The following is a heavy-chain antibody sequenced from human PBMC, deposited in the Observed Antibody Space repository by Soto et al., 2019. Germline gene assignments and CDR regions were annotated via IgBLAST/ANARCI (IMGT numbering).Heavy chain of an antibody. J-gene: IGHJ4*01. D-gene: IGHD6-19*01. CDR2: ISGSGGSI. V-gene: IGHV3-23*01. CDR3: AKAPRVRAVSGADY. Sequence: GGSLRLSCAASGFTFSGYAMSWVRQAPGKGLEWVSAISGSGGSIYYADSVKGQFTISRDNSKSTVFLQMNSLRAEDTAVYYCAKAPRVRAVSGADYWGQGTLVNVSS. CDR1: GFTFSGYA.